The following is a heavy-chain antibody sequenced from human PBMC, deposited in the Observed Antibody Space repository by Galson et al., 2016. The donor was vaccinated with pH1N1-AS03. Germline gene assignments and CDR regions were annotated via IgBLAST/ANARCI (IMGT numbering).Heavy chain of an antibody. CDR3: ARGLTYHFGSGSVF. Sequence: SVKVSCKASGGTLSNYAINWVRQAPGQGLEWMGGISPIFGSANHAQKFQGRVTINADIFTNTVYMELSSLRSEDTAVYYCARGLTYHFGSGSVFWGQGTLVTVSS. CDR2: ISPIFGSA. V-gene: IGHV1-69*06. CDR1: GGTLSNYA. D-gene: IGHD3-10*01. J-gene: IGHJ4*02.